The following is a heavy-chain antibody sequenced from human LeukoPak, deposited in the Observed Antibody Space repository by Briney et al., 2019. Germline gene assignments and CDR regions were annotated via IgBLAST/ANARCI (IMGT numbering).Heavy chain of an antibody. CDR3: ARAAEWLVLDY. CDR1: GFTVSSNY. CDR2: IYSGGST. V-gene: IGHV3-53*01. Sequence: GGSLRLSCAASGFTVSSNYMSWVRQAPGKGLEWVSVIYSGGSTYYADSVKGRLTISRDNSKNTLYLQMNSLRAEDTAVYYCARAAEWLVLDYWGQGTLVTVSS. J-gene: IGHJ4*02. D-gene: IGHD6-19*01.